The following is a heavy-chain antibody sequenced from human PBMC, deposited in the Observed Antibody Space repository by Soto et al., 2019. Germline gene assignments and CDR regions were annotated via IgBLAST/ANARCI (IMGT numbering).Heavy chain of an antibody. J-gene: IGHJ4*02. CDR2: IHSGGTT. D-gene: IGHD5-12*01. CDR3: ARAPTITTIFDY. Sequence: EVQLVESGGDLVQPGGSLRLSCAVSGFTVSNNYMSWVRQAPGMGLEWVSIIHSGGTTLYADFVKGRFTISRDDSKNILYLHMNSLRAEDTAVYYCARAPTITTIFDYWGQGALVAVSS. V-gene: IGHV3-66*01. CDR1: GFTVSNNY.